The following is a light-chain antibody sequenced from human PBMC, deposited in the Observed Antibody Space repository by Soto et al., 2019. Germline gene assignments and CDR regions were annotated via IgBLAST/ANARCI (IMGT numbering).Light chain of an antibody. CDR2: ENN. J-gene: IGLJ2*01. V-gene: IGLV1-51*02. Sequence: QSVLTQPPSVSAAPGQKVTISCSGSSSNIGNNYVSWYQQLPGTAPRLLIYENNIRPSGIPDRFSGSKSGASATLGITGLQTGDEADYYCGTWDSSLSAVVFGGGTKLTGL. CDR1: SSNIGNNY. CDR3: GTWDSSLSAVV.